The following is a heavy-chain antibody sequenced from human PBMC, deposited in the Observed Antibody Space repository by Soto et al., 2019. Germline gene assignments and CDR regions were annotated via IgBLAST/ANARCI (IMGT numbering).Heavy chain of an antibody. CDR1: GFTFSSYS. J-gene: IGHJ3*02. CDR2: ISSSSSYI. Sequence: GGSLRLSCAASGFTFSSYSMNWVRQAPGKGLEWVSSISSSSSYIYYADSVKGRFTISRDNAKNSLYLQMNSLRAEDTAVYYCARGHQSDAFDIWGQGTMVTVSS. CDR3: ARGHQSDAFDI. V-gene: IGHV3-21*01.